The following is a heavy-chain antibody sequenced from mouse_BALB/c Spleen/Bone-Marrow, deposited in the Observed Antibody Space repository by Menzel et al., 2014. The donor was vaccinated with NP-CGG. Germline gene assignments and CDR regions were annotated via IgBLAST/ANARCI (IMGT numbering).Heavy chain of an antibody. Sequence: VQLKESGAELVKPGASVKLSCTASGFNINDTYMHWVKQRPEQGLEWIGRIDPANGNTKYDPKSQGKATITADTSSTTAYLQRSSLTSEDTTVYYCARGSDGFAYWDQETLVTVAA. V-gene: IGHV14-3*02. CDR1: GFNINDTY. J-gene: IGHJ3*01. CDR3: ARGSDGFAY. CDR2: IDPANGNT.